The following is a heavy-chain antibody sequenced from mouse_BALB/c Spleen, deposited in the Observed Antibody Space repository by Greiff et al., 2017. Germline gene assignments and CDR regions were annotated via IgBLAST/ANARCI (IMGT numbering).Heavy chain of an antibody. V-gene: IGHV1-9*01. CDR3: ARTGSPYYYAMDY. CDR1: GYTFSSYW. D-gene: IGHD1-1*01. CDR2: ILPGSGST. J-gene: IGHJ4*01. Sequence: QVQLQQSGAELMKPGASVKISCKATGYTFSSYWIEWVKQRPGHGLEWIGEILPGSGSTNYNEKFKGKATFTADTSSNTAYMQLSSLTSEDSAVYYCARTGSPYYYAMDYWGQGTSVTVSS.